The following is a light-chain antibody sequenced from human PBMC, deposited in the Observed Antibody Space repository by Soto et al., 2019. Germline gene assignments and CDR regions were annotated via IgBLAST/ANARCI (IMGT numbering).Light chain of an antibody. Sequence: QSVLTQPPSASGTPGQRVTISCSGSTSSMESNIVNWYQQLPGTAPKLLIYRNNQRPSGVPDRFSASKSGTSASLAISGLQSEDEADYYCAAWDDSLNVLFGGGTKLTVL. CDR3: AAWDDSLNVL. CDR1: TSSMESNI. CDR2: RNN. J-gene: IGLJ2*01. V-gene: IGLV1-44*01.